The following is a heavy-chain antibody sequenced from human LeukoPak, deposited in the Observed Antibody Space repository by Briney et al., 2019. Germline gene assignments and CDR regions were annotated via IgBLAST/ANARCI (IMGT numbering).Heavy chain of an antibody. J-gene: IGHJ6*02. Sequence: GSSVKVSCKASGGTFSSYATSWVRQAPGQGLEWMGGIIPIFGTANYAQKFQGRVTITADESTSTAYMELSSLRSEDTAVYYCASGAFDYYYYGMDVWGQGTTVTVSS. D-gene: IGHD3-3*02. V-gene: IGHV1-69*01. CDR3: ASGAFDYYYYGMDV. CDR1: GGTFSSYA. CDR2: IIPIFGTA.